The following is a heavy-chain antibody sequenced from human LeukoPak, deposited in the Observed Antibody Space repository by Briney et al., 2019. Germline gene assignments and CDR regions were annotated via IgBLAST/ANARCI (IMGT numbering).Heavy chain of an antibody. CDR2: IYYSGST. CDR1: GGSISSYY. CDR3: ARESGGMATAPN. Sequence: SETLSLTCTVSGGSISSYYWSWIRQPPEKGLEWIGYIYYSGSTNYNPSLKSRVTISVDSSKNQFSLKLSSVTAADTAVYYCARESGGMATAPNWGQGTLVTVSS. D-gene: IGHD5-24*01. J-gene: IGHJ4*02. V-gene: IGHV4-59*12.